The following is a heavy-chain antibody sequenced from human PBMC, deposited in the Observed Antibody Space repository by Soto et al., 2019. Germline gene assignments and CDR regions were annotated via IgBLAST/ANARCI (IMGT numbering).Heavy chain of an antibody. J-gene: IGHJ6*02. CDR3: IHQKGFTGGPSYHGMDF. D-gene: IGHD7-27*01. CDR2: IYWNDNK. Sequence: QITLKESGPTLVKPTQTLTLTCTFSGFSLTTSGVGVGWIRQPPGKALEWPALIYWNDNKHYSPSLKTRLTISKELSKNKVVHTRTNIDPVDTATYYCIHQKGFTGGPSYHGMDFWGPGTKVTLSS. V-gene: IGHV2-5*01. CDR1: GFSLTTSGVG.